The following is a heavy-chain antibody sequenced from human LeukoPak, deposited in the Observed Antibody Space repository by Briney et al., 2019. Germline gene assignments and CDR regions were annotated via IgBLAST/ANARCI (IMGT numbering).Heavy chain of an antibody. V-gene: IGHV4-59*08. J-gene: IGHJ4*02. CDR2: INDSGTT. CDR1: GGSISGSY. D-gene: IGHD1-14*01. Sequence: PSETLSLTCTVSGGSISGSYWSWIRQPPGKGLEWIAYINDSGTTSYNPSLKSRVTISVDTSKKQSSLKVNSVTAADTAVYYCARREAVLTGYFDYWGQGTLVTVSS. CDR3: ARREAVLTGYFDY.